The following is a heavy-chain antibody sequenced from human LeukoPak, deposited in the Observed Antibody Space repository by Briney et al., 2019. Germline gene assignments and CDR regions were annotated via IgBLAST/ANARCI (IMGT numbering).Heavy chain of an antibody. CDR2: INTDGRT. Sequence: GGSLRLSCEASGFTFSGFAIHWVRQRPGKGLVWISRINTDGRTKFADSVEGRFTSSRDNDENTVYLEMNGLTVDDTAVYYCLRDRYYYDDSDYSGFFGDIWGQGTTVIVSS. CDR3: LRDRYYYDDSDYSGFFGDI. V-gene: IGHV3-74*03. CDR1: GFTFSGFA. J-gene: IGHJ3*02. D-gene: IGHD3-16*01.